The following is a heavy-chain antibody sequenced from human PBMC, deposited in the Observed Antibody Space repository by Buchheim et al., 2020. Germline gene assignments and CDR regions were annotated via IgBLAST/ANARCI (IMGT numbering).Heavy chain of an antibody. D-gene: IGHD4-11*01. CDR2: LWYDGSNK. J-gene: IGHJ6*02. V-gene: IGHV3-33*01. Sequence: QVQLVESGGGVVQPGRSLRLSCAASGFTFSSYGMHWVRQAPGKGLEWVAVLWYDGSNKYYADSVKGRFTISRDHSKNTLYLQMNSLRAEDTAVYYCARGTTVTTPYYYGMDVWGQGTT. CDR3: ARGTTVTTPYYYGMDV. CDR1: GFTFSSYG.